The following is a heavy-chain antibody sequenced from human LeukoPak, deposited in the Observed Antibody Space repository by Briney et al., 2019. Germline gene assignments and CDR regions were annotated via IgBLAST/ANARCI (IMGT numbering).Heavy chain of an antibody. CDR3: ARALRRITFGGANFYY. CDR2: ISAYNGNT. D-gene: IGHD3-16*01. Sequence: GASVKVSCKASGYTFTSYDISWVRQAPGQGLEWMGWISAYNGNTNYAQKLHGRVSMTTDTSTNTAYMELRSLRSDDTAVYYCARALRRITFGGANFYYWGQGTLVTVSS. V-gene: IGHV1-18*01. CDR1: GYTFTSYD. J-gene: IGHJ4*02.